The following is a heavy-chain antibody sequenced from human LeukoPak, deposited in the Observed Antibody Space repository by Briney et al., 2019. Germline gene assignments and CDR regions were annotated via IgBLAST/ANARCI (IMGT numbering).Heavy chain of an antibody. CDR1: GFTVSSNY. J-gene: IGHJ4*02. V-gene: IGHV3-15*01. CDR3: SRMIVPSDFDY. D-gene: IGHD3-22*01. CDR2: IKSKTDGGTT. Sequence: GGSLRLSCAASGFTVSSNYMSWVRQAPGKGLEWVGRIKSKTDGGTTDYAAPVKGRFTISRDDSKNTLYLQMNSLKTEDTAVYYCSRMIVPSDFDYWGQGTLVTVSS.